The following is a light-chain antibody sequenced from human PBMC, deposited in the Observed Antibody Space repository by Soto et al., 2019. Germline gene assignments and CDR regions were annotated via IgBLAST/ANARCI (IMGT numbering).Light chain of an antibody. CDR2: DAS. CDR3: QHRTYWRALT. CDR1: QTVSSY. V-gene: IGKV3-11*01. Sequence: EIVLTQSPATLSLSPGERATLSCRASQTVSSYLAWYQQKPGQAPRLLIYDASNRATGIPARFSGSGSGTDFTLTISSLEPEDFAVYYCQHRTYWRALTFGGGTMVEIK. J-gene: IGKJ4*01.